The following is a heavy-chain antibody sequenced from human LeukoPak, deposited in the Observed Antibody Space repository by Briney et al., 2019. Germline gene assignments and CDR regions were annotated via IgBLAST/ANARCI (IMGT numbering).Heavy chain of an antibody. J-gene: IGHJ6*02. CDR1: GFTVSSNS. Sequence: PGGSLRLSCAASGFTVSSNSMSWVRQAPGKGLVWVSVIYTGGTTYYADSVKGRFTISRDNSKNTLYLQMNSLRAEDTAVYYCARDSGYSYGGGYYYYYGMDVWGQGTTVTVSS. V-gene: IGHV3-66*01. D-gene: IGHD5-18*01. CDR2: IYTGGTT. CDR3: ARDSGYSYGGGYYYYYGMDV.